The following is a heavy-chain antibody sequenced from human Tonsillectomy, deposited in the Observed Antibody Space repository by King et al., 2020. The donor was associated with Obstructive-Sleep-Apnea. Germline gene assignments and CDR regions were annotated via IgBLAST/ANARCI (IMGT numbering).Heavy chain of an antibody. J-gene: IGHJ5*02. CDR2: IIPILGIA. CDR1: GGTFSSYA. Sequence: QLVQSGAEVKKPGSSVKVSCKASGGTFSSYAISWVRQAPGQGLEWMGGIIPILGIANYAQKFQGRVTITADKSTSTAYMELSSLRSEDTAVYYCAIHSSSSWYSFGVGWFDPWGQGTLVTVSS. D-gene: IGHD6-13*01. V-gene: IGHV1-69*04. CDR3: AIHSSSSWYSFGVGWFDP.